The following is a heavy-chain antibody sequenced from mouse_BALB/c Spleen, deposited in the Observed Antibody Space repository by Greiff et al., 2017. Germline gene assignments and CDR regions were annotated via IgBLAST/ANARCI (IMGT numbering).Heavy chain of an antibody. CDR2: IWGDGST. Sequence: QVQLQQSGPGLVAPSQSLSITCTVSGFSLTGYGVNWVRQPPGKGLEWLGMIWGDGSTDYKSALKSRLSLSKDNSKCQVFLKMNSLQTDDTARYYCARGPPYDYDVAWFAYWGQGTLVTVSA. CDR3: ARGPPYDYDVAWFAY. D-gene: IGHD2-4*01. J-gene: IGHJ3*01. V-gene: IGHV2-6-7*01. CDR1: GFSLTGYG.